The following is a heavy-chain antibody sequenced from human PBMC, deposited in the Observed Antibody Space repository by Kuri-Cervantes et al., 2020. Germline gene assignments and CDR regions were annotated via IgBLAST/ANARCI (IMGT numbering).Heavy chain of an antibody. Sequence: GGSLRLSCAASGFTFSDYYMSWIRQAPGKGLEWVSYISDSLSTIYYADSVKGRFTISRDNAKNSLYLQMNSLRAEDTAVYYCARGPPYADAFDIWGQGTMVTDSS. CDR2: ISDSLSTI. V-gene: IGHV3-11*01. CDR1: GFTFSDYY. J-gene: IGHJ3*02. CDR3: ARGPPYADAFDI.